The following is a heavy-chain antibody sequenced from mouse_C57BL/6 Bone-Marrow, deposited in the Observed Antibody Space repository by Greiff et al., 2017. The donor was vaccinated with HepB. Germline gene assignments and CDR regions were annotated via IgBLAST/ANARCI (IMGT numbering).Heavy chain of an antibody. CDR1: GFTFSDYY. D-gene: IGHD1-1*01. Sequence: DVKLVESEGGLVQPGRSMKLSCTASGFTFSDYYMAWVRQVPEKGLEWVANINYDGSSTYYLDSLKSRFIISRDNAKNILYLQMSSLKSEDTATYYCAREDYGSSYWYFDVWGTGTTVTVSS. V-gene: IGHV5-16*01. J-gene: IGHJ1*03. CDR3: AREDYGSSYWYFDV. CDR2: INYDGSST.